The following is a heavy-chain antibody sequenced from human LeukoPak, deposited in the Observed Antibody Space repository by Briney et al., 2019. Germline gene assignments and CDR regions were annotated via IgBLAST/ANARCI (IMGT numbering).Heavy chain of an antibody. J-gene: IGHJ4*02. CDR2: ISAYNGNT. D-gene: IGHD3-3*01. Sequence: GASVKVSCKASGYTFTSYGISWVRQAPGQGLEWMGWISAYNGNTNYAQKFQGRVTITADKSTSTAYMELSSLRSEDTAVYYCARGNYDFWSGYYGQFPFDYWGQGTLVTVSS. CDR3: ARGNYDFWSGYYGQFPFDY. CDR1: GYTFTSYG. V-gene: IGHV1-18*01.